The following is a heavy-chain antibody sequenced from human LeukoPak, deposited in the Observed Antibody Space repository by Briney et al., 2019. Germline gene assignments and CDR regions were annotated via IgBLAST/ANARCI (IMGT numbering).Heavy chain of an antibody. V-gene: IGHV3-15*01. CDR2: IKNKIASGTT. Sequence: GRSLRLSCAASGFTFSNAWMNWVCQAPGKGLEWVGRIKNKIASGTTDYAAPVKGRFTISRDDSKNTLFLQMNSLKTEDTAMYYCTTNDAFDIWGQGTMVTVSS. CDR3: TTNDAFDI. J-gene: IGHJ3*02. CDR1: GFTFSNAW.